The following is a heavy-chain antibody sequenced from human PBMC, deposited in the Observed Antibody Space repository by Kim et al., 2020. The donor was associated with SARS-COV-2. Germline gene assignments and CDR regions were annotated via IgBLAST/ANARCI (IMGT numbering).Heavy chain of an antibody. J-gene: IGHJ4*02. V-gene: IGHV5-51*01. CDR2: IYPGDSDT. Sequence: GESLKISCKGSGYSFTSYWIGWVRQMPGKGLEWMGIIYPGDSDTRYSPSFQGQVTISADKSISTAYLQWSSLKASDTAMYYCALGQITMVRGVITHFDYWGQGTLVTVSS. D-gene: IGHD3-10*01. CDR3: ALGQITMVRGVITHFDY. CDR1: GYSFTSYW.